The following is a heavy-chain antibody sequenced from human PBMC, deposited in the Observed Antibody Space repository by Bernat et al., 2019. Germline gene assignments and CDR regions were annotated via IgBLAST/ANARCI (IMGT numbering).Heavy chain of an antibody. CDR3: ARDPYFGSGYFDY. D-gene: IGHD2-21*01. J-gene: IGHJ4*02. V-gene: IGHV3-33*01. CDR2: IWYDGSNK. Sequence: QVQLVESGGGVVQPGRSLRLSCAASGFTFSSYGMHWVRQAPGKGLEWVAVIWYDGSNKYYADSVKGRFTISRDNSKNTLYLQMSSLRAEDTAVYYCARDPYFGSGYFDYWGQGTLVTVSS. CDR1: GFTFSSYG.